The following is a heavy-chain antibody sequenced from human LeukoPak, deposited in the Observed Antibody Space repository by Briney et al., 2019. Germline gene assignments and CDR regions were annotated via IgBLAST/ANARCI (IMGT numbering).Heavy chain of an antibody. CDR3: AKDWGYTTMVSYYFDY. CDR2: IGYDGNNK. J-gene: IGHJ4*02. V-gene: IGHV3-33*06. CDR1: GFTFSGYG. D-gene: IGHD5-18*01. Sequence: GGSLRLSCAASGFTFSGYGMHWVRQAPDKGLEWVAVIGYDGNNKYYADSVKGRFTISSDNSKNTLYLQMHSLRAEDTAVYYCAKDWGYTTMVSYYFDYWGQGALVTVSS.